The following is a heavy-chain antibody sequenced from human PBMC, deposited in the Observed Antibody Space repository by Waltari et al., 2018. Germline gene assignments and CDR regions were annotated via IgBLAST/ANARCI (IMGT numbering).Heavy chain of an antibody. CDR1: GDTFTGYY. CDR3: ARDSESSGWEDPVDY. Sequence: QVQLVQSGAEAKKPGAAVKVSGKASGDTFTGYYLRWVRPAPGQGLEWMGRINPNSGGTNYAQKFQGRVTMTRDTSISTAYMELSRLRSDDTAVYYCARDSESSGWEDPVDYWGQGTLVTVSS. D-gene: IGHD6-19*01. CDR2: INPNSGGT. J-gene: IGHJ4*02. V-gene: IGHV1-2*06.